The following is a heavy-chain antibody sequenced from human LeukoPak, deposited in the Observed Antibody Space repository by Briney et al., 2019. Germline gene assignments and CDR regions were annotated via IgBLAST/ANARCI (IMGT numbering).Heavy chain of an antibody. J-gene: IGHJ4*02. CDR1: GGSFSGYY. V-gene: IGHV4-34*01. D-gene: IGHD4-11*01. CDR2: INHSGST. Sequence: SETLSLTCAVYGGSFSGYYWSWIRQPPGKGREWIGEINHSGSTNYNPSLKSRVTISVDTSKNQFSLKLSSVTAADTAVYYCVRLDYSNFFDYWGQGNLVTVSS. CDR3: VRLDYSNFFDY.